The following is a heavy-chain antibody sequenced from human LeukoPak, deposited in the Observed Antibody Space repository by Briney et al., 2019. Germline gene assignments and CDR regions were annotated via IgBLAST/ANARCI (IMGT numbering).Heavy chain of an antibody. J-gene: IGHJ4*02. CDR2: ISYDGSNK. CDR1: GFTFSSYA. CDR3: ARDDDYDSSGYAIDY. Sequence: GGSLRLSCAASGFTFSSYAMHWVRQAPGKGLEWVAVISYDGSNKYYADSVKGRFTISRDNSKNTLYLQMNSLRAEDTAVYYCARDDDYDSSGYAIDYWGQGTLVTVSS. V-gene: IGHV3-30*04. D-gene: IGHD3-22*01.